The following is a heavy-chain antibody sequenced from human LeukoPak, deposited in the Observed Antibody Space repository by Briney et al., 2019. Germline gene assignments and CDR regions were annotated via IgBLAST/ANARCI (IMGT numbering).Heavy chain of an antibody. D-gene: IGHD3-22*01. CDR2: ISAYNGNT. CDR3: ARDADYLNYYDSSGYYDY. CDR1: GYTFTSYG. J-gene: IGHJ4*02. V-gene: IGHV1-18*01. Sequence: ASVKVSCKASGYTFTSYGISWVRQAPGQGLEWMGWISAYNGNTNYAQKLQGRVTMTTDTSTSTAYMELRSLRSDDTAVYYCARDADYLNYYDSSGYYDYWGQGTLVTVSS.